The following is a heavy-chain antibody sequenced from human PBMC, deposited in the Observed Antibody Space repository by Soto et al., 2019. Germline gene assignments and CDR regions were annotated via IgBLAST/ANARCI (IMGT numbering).Heavy chain of an antibody. CDR2: INADYGNT. CDR3: ARKSLSNFNWFDP. V-gene: IGHV1-18*04. CDR1: GYTFTNYG. J-gene: IGHJ5*02. Sequence: QLQLVQSGTELKKPGASVKVSCKASGYTFTNYGITWVRQAPGQGLEWMGWINADYGNTNYEQTFQGRVTMTTDTSTNTAYMELRSLRSDDTAVYYCARKSLSNFNWFDPWGQGTLVTVSS. D-gene: IGHD4-4*01.